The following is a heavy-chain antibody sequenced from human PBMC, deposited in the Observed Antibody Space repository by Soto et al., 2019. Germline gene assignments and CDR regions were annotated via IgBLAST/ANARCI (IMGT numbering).Heavy chain of an antibody. Sequence: ASVKVSCKASGGTFSSYSISWARHAPGQGLEWMGRIIPILGIANYAQKFQGRVTITADKSTSTAYMELSSLRSEDTAVYYCATTYSSSWYYFDYWGQGTLVTVSS. CDR1: GGTFSSYS. D-gene: IGHD6-13*01. CDR3: ATTYSSSWYYFDY. V-gene: IGHV1-69*02. J-gene: IGHJ4*02. CDR2: IIPILGIA.